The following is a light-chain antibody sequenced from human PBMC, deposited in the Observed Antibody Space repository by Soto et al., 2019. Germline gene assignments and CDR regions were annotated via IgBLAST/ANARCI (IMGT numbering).Light chain of an antibody. Sequence: EIVMTQSPSTLSVSPGERATLSCRASQSVSSNLAWYQQKPGQAPRLLIYGASTRATGIPARFNGSGSGTDFTLTISRLEPEDFAVYYCQQYGSSPRTFGQGTKVDTK. J-gene: IGKJ1*01. CDR2: GAS. CDR3: QQYGSSPRT. CDR1: QSVSSN. V-gene: IGKV3-15*01.